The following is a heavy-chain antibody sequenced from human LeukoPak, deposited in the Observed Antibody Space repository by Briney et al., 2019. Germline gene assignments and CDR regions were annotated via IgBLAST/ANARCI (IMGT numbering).Heavy chain of an antibody. CDR1: GGSISSYY. CDR2: IYYGGST. CDR3: AREGGSAYYYDSSGYPTAPHAFDI. D-gene: IGHD3-22*01. Sequence: SETLSLTCTVSGGSISSYYWSWIRQPPGKGLEWIGYIYYGGSTNYNPSLKSRVTISVDTSKNQFSLKLSSVTAADTAVYYCAREGGSAYYYDSSGYPTAPHAFDIWGQGTMVTVSS. J-gene: IGHJ3*02. V-gene: IGHV4-59*01.